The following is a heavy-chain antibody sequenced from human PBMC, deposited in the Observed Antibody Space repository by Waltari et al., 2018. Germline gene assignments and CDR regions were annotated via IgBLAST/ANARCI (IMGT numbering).Heavy chain of an antibody. J-gene: IGHJ4*02. CDR1: GGPISSSNYH. V-gene: IGHV4-39*01. CDR2: IYYGGST. Sequence: QLQLQESGPGLVKPSETLSLTCTAPGGPISSSNYHWGWIRQPPGKGLEWIGSIYYGGSTYYNPSLKSRVTISVDTSKNQFSLKLSSVTAADTAFYYCARSLGDPDYFDYWGQGTLVTVSS. D-gene: IGHD2-21*02. CDR3: ARSLGDPDYFDY.